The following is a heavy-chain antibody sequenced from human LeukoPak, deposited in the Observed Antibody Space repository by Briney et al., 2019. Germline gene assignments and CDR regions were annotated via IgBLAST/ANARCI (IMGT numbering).Heavy chain of an antibody. D-gene: IGHD3-22*01. V-gene: IGHV1-69*13. CDR1: GYTFTSYG. J-gene: IGHJ5*02. Sequence: VASVKVSCKASGYTFTSYGISWVRQAPGQGLEWMGGIIPIFGTANYAQKFQGRVTITADESTSTAYMELSSLRSEDTAVYYCASWYYYDSSGYAPWGQGTLVTVSS. CDR3: ASWYYYDSSGYAP. CDR2: IIPIFGTA.